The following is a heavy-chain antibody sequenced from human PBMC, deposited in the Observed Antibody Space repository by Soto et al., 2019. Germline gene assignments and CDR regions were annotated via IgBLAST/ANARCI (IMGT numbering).Heavy chain of an antibody. CDR3: ARAGPLELAYYYYYMDV. V-gene: IGHV1-2*04. J-gene: IGHJ6*03. CDR1: GYTFTGYY. Sequence: ASVKVSCKASGYTFTGYYMHWVRQATRQGLERMGWINPNSGGTNYAQKFQGWVTMTRDTSISTAYMELSRLRSDDTAVYYCARAGPLELAYYYYYMDVWGKGTTVTVSS. D-gene: IGHD1-7*01. CDR2: INPNSGGT.